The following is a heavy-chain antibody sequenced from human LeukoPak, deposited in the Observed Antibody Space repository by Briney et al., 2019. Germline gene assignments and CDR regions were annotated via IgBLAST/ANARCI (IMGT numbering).Heavy chain of an antibody. Sequence: PSETLSLTCTVSGGSISSSSYYWGWIRQPPGKGLEWIGSIYYSGSTYYNPSLKSRVTISVDTSKNQFSLKLSSVTAADTAVYYCATRAGYSDFDYWGQGTLVTVSS. CDR1: GGSISSSSYY. CDR3: ATRAGYSDFDY. CDR2: IYYSGST. D-gene: IGHD5-18*01. V-gene: IGHV4-39*01. J-gene: IGHJ4*02.